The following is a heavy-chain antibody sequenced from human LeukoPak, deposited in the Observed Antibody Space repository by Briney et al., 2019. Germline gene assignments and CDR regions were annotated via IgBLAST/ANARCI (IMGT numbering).Heavy chain of an antibody. CDR1: GDSISDYH. Sequence: SETLSLTCTVSGDSISDYHWSWIRQPPGKGLEWIGYIYYSGSTSYNPSLKSRVTISLDTSKNQFSLRLSSVTAADTAVYYCARLQMDTAMVRFDYWGEGTLVTVSS. J-gene: IGHJ4*02. CDR2: IYYSGST. D-gene: IGHD5-18*01. CDR3: ARLQMDTAMVRFDY. V-gene: IGHV4-59*08.